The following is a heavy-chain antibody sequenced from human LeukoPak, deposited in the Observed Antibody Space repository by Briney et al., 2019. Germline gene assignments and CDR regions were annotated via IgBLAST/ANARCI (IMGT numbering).Heavy chain of an antibody. D-gene: IGHD5-12*01. CDR2: IYSSGST. V-gene: IGHV4-4*07. CDR1: GGSISSYP. CDR3: ARDREWLRSAFDI. Sequence: SETLSLTCTVSGGSISSYPWSWIRQPAGKGLEWIGRIYSSGSTNYNPPLKSRVTMSVDTSKNQFSLNLSSVTAADTAVYFCARDREWLRSAFDIWGQGTMVTVSS. J-gene: IGHJ3*02.